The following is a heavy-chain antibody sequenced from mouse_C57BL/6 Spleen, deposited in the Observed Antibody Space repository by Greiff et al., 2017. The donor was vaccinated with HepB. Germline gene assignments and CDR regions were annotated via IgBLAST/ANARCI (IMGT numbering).Heavy chain of an antibody. D-gene: IGHD1-1*02. CDR2: ISGGGGNT. J-gene: IGHJ2*01. Sequence: EVKVEESGGGLVKPGGSLKLSCAASGFTFSSYTMSWVRQTPEKRLEWVATISGGGGNTYYPDSVKGRFTISRDNAKNTLYLQMSSLRSEDTALYYCARHGVVAPLDYWGQGTTLTVSS. CDR1: GFTFSSYT. V-gene: IGHV5-9*01. CDR3: ARHGVVAPLDY.